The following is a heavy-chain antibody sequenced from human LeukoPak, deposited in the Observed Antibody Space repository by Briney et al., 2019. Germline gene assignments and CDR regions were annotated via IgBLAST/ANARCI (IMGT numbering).Heavy chain of an antibody. V-gene: IGHV4-34*01. CDR2: INHSGST. J-gene: IGHJ5*02. Sequence: PSETLSLTCAVYGGSFSGYYWSWIRQPPGKGMEWIGEINHSGSTNYNASFKSRVTISLDTSKNQLSLKLTSLTAADTAVYYCARGEPLRLGELDYFDPWGRGTLVTVYS. CDR3: ARGEPLRLGELDYFDP. D-gene: IGHD3-16*01. CDR1: GGSFSGYY.